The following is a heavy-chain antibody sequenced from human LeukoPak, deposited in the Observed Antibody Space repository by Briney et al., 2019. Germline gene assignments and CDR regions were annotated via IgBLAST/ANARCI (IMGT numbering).Heavy chain of an antibody. V-gene: IGHV3-15*01. Sequence: PGGSLRLSCAASGFTFTNAWMSWVRQAPGKGLEWVGHIKRKADGGAVDYAAPVKGRFTISRDDSKNTLYLQMQTVKTEDTAVYYCTTSLNYWGQGTLVTVSS. CDR3: TTSLNY. J-gene: IGHJ4*02. CDR1: GFTFTNAW. CDR2: IKRKADGGAV.